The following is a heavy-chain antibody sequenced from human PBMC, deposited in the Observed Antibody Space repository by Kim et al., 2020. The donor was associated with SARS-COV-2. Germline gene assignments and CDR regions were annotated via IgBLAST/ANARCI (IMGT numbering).Heavy chain of an antibody. CDR1: GFTFSSYA. D-gene: IGHD6-13*01. V-gene: IGHV3-23*03. Sequence: GGSLRLSCAASGFTFSSYAMSWVRQAPGKGLEWVSVIYSGGSSTNYADSVKGRFTISRDNSKNTLYLQMNSLRAEDTAVYYCAKAWGVAAAFDYWGQGTLVTVSS. CDR2: IYSGGSST. J-gene: IGHJ4*02. CDR3: AKAWGVAAAFDY.